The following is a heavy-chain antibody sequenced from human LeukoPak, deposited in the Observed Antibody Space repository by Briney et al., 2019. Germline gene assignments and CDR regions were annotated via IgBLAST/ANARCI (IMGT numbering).Heavy chain of an antibody. CDR1: GGSISSGNYY. Sequence: PSETLSLTCTVSGGSISSGNYYWSWIRQPPGKGLEWIGYIHDTGSTYYNPSLKSRVTISIDRSENHFSLKLSSVTAADTAVYYCARPLEDSSGWLAWGQGTLVTVSS. J-gene: IGHJ5*02. CDR2: IHDTGST. D-gene: IGHD6-19*01. V-gene: IGHV4-30-2*01. CDR3: ARPLEDSSGWLA.